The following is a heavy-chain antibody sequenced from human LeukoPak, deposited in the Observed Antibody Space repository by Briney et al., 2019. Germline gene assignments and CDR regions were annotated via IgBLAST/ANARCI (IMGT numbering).Heavy chain of an antibody. CDR2: IDPNGGTT. J-gene: IGHJ4*02. CDR3: AREGGTREYNGDTWRHFFDF. Sequence: VASVKVSCKASGYSFSVYSIDWVRQAPGQGLEWVGTIDPNGGTTSLAQKLQGRVTLTRDMSTNTVSMELRSLRPEDTAVYFCAREGGTREYNGDTWRHFFDFWGQGTLVTVSA. CDR1: GYSFSVYS. V-gene: IGHV1-46*01. D-gene: IGHD4-17*01.